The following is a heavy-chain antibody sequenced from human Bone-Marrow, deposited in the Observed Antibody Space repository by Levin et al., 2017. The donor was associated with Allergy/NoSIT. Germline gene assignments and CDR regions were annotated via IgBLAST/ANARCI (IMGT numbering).Heavy chain of an antibody. D-gene: IGHD3-10*01. CDR2: IKQDGSDK. Sequence: GGSLRLSCAASGFTFRTFWMSWVRQAPGKGPEWVANIKQDGSDKYYVDSVEGRFTVSRDNAKNSLYLQMNSLRVEETAVYYCARDHDGEDEYFDFWGQRTLVTVSS. CDR3: ARDHDGEDEYFDF. V-gene: IGHV3-7*01. CDR1: GFTFRTFW. J-gene: IGHJ4*02.